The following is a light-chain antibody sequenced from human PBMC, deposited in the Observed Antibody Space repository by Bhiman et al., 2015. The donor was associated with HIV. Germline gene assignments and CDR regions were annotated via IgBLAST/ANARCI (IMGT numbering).Light chain of an antibody. CDR2: DVS. CDR3: SSYRGGSDTWYV. Sequence: QSVLTQPPSASGTPGQRVTISCSGSSSNIGSNAVNWYQQHPGKAPKLMIYDVSKRPSGVSYRFSASKSGNTASLTISGLQAEDEADYYCSSYRGGSDTWYVFGSGTKVTVL. V-gene: IGLV1-44*01. J-gene: IGLJ1*01. CDR1: SSNIGSNA.